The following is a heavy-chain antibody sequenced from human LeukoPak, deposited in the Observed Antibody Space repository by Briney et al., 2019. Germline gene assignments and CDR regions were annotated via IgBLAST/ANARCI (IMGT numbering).Heavy chain of an antibody. CDR1: GGSISSSSYY. D-gene: IGHD6-13*01. J-gene: IGHJ3*02. CDR2: IYYSGST. CDR3: ARRIAAAGTNAFDI. V-gene: IGHV4-39*01. Sequence: SETLSLTCTVSGGSISSSSYYWGWIRQPPGKGLEWIGSIYYSGSTYYSPSLKSRVTISVDTSKNQFSLKLSSVTAADTAVYYCARRIAAAGTNAFDIWGQGAMVTVSS.